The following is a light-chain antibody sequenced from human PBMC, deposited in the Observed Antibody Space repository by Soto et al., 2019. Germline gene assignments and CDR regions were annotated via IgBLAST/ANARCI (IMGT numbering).Light chain of an antibody. CDR1: SSNIGNNY. J-gene: IGLJ1*01. V-gene: IGLV1-51*01. CDR2: DNN. Sequence: QSVLTQPPLVSAAPGQKVTISCSGSSSNIGNNYVSWYQQLPGTAPRLLIYDNNKRPSGIPDRFSDSKSGTSATLAITGLQAGDEADYFCGTWDSSLSAYVFGTGTKLTVL. CDR3: GTWDSSLSAYV.